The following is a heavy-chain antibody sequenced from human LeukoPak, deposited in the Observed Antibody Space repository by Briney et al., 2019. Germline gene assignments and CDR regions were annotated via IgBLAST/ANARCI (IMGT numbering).Heavy chain of an antibody. J-gene: IGHJ4*02. CDR2: IYTSGST. D-gene: IGHD3-22*01. Sequence: PGGSLRLSCVASGFPFSAYAMSWIRQPAGKGLEWIGRIYTSGSTNYNPSLKSRVTMSVDTSKNQFSLKLSSVTAADTAVYYCARDTYYYDSSGYWADYWGQGTLVTVSS. V-gene: IGHV4-4*07. CDR3: ARDTYYYDSSGYWADY. CDR1: GFPFSAYA.